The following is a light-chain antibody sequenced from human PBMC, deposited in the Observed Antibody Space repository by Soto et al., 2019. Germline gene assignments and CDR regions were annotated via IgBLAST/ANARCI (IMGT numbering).Light chain of an antibody. CDR1: QGIRKD. Sequence: EIQMTQSPSSLSASVGDRVTITCRASQGIRKDLGWYQQKPGKAPKRLIYAASSLQSGVPSRFSGSGSGTEFTLTISSLQPEDFATYYCLQHNSYPYTFGQGTKLEIK. V-gene: IGKV1-17*01. CDR2: AAS. CDR3: LQHNSYPYT. J-gene: IGKJ2*01.